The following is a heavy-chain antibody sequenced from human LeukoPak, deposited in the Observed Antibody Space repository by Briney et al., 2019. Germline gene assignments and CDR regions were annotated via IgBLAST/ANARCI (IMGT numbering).Heavy chain of an antibody. V-gene: IGHV5-51*01. J-gene: IGHJ4*02. D-gene: IGHD3-22*01. Sequence: GESLKISCKGSGYSITSYWIGWVRQMPGKGLEWMGIIYPGDSDTRYSPSFQGQVTISADKSISTAYLQWSSLKASDTAMYYCARQRVIIDSDSSGYYYVAGNQKTIFDYWGQGTLVTVSS. CDR1: GYSITSYW. CDR3: ARQRVIIDSDSSGYYYVAGNQKTIFDY. CDR2: IYPGDSDT.